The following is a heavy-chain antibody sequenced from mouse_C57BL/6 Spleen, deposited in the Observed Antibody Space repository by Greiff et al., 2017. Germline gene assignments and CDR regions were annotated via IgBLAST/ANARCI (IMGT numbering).Heavy chain of an antibody. D-gene: IGHD1-1*01. CDR1: GFTFSSYT. V-gene: IGHV5-9*01. CDR3: ARSGSSWDY. CDR2: ISGGGGNT. J-gene: IGHJ2*01. Sequence: EVQVVESGGGLVKPGGSLKLSCAASGFTFSSYTMSWVRQTPEKRLEWVATISGGGGNTYYPDSVKGRFTISRDNAKNTLYLQMSSLSSEDTALYYCARSGSSWDYWGQGTTLTVSS.